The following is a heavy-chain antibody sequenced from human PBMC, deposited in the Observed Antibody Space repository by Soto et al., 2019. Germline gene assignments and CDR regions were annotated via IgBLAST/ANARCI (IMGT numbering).Heavy chain of an antibody. V-gene: IGHV4-4*02. CDR1: GGSISSSNW. CDR2: IYHSGST. J-gene: IGHJ6*02. Sequence: QVQLQESGPGLVKPSWTLSRTCAVSGGSISSSNWWSWVRQPPGKGLEWIGEIYHSGSTNYNPSLRSRVTTSVDKSKNQFSLILTSVAAADTAVYYCARARDYFYYGMDVWGQGTPVTVSS. CDR3: ARARDYFYYGMDV. D-gene: IGHD3-10*01.